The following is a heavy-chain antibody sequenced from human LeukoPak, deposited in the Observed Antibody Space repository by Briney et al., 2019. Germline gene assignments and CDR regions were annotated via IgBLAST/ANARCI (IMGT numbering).Heavy chain of an antibody. V-gene: IGHV3-23*01. CDR3: AKGMSGSIPYNWFDP. CDR1: GLTFSNYA. D-gene: IGHD1-26*01. Sequence: PGGSLRLSCAASGLTFSNYAMSWVRQAPGKGLEWVSVIGGSGVNTYYADSVKGRFTISRDNSKNILFLQMNSLRAEDTAVYYCAKGMSGSIPYNWFDPWGQGTLVTVSS. J-gene: IGHJ5*02. CDR2: IGGSGVNT.